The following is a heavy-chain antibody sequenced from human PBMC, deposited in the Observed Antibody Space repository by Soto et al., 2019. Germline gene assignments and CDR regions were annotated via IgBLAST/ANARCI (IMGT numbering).Heavy chain of an antibody. D-gene: IGHD6-13*01. Sequence: PGGSLILSCAASGFTFSSYGMHWVRQAPGKGLEWVAVIWYDGSNKYYADSVKGRFTISRDNSKNTLYLQMNSLRAEDTAVYYCARDRLEGYSSSEWFDPWGQGTLVTVSS. V-gene: IGHV3-33*01. CDR3: ARDRLEGYSSSEWFDP. J-gene: IGHJ5*02. CDR2: IWYDGSNK. CDR1: GFTFSSYG.